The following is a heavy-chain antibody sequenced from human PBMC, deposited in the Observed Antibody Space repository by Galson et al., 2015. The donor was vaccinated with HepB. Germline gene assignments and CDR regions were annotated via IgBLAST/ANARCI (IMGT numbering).Heavy chain of an antibody. J-gene: IGHJ5*02. V-gene: IGHV1-18*01. CDR1: GYTFTPYG. D-gene: IGHD3-3*01. CDR2: ISTYNINT. CDR3: ARNREWGWFDP. Sequence: SVKVSCKASGYTFTPYGISWVRQAPGQGLEWMGWISTYNINTIYAQKLQGRVTMTTETSTSTAYMELRSLRSDDTAVYYCARNREWGWFDPWGQGTLVTVSS.